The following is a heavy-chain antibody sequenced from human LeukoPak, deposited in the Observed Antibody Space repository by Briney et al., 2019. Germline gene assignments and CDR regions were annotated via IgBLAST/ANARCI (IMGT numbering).Heavy chain of an antibody. J-gene: IGHJ4*02. CDR3: ATILHSGLWFRELQLDY. CDR2: FDPEDGET. D-gene: IGHD3-10*01. V-gene: IGHV1-24*01. Sequence: ASVNVSCKVSGYTLTELSMHWVRQAPGKGLGWVGGFDPEDGETIYAQKFQGRVTMTEDTSTDTAYMELSSLRSEDTAVYYCATILHSGLWFRELQLDYWGQGTLVAVSS. CDR1: GYTLTELS.